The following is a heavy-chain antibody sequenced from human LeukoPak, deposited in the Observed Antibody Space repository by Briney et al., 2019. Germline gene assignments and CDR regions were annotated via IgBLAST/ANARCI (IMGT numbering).Heavy chain of an antibody. Sequence: PGGSLRLSCAASGFSFNSYAMNWVRQAPGKGLEWVSAISGSGGSTYYADSVKGRFTISRDNSKNTLYLQMSSLRAEDTAVYYCAKARSMGGNSPRYGYFDYWGQGTLVTVSS. D-gene: IGHD4-23*01. V-gene: IGHV3-23*01. J-gene: IGHJ4*02. CDR1: GFSFNSYA. CDR3: AKARSMGGNSPRYGYFDY. CDR2: ISGSGGST.